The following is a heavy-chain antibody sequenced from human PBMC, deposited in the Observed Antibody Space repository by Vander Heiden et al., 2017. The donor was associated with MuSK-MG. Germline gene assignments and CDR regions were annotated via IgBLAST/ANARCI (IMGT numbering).Heavy chain of an antibody. CDR1: GASISRGDFY. Sequence: QVQLLQSGPGLVKPSETLSLTCTVSGASISRGDFYWGWIRQPPGQGLEWIGSMYYSGSAYYNPSLKSRASISVDTSKNQFSLKLSSATAADTAVDFCARVPTGDRGRGGFDSWGNGTMVTGSS. J-gene: IGHJ3*02. V-gene: IGHV4-39*02. CDR2: MYYSGSA. CDR3: ARVPTGDRGRGGFDS. D-gene: IGHD2-15*01.